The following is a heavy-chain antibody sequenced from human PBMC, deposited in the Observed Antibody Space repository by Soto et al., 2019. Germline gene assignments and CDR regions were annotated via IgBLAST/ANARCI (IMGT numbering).Heavy chain of an antibody. CDR2: ISSSSSYI. CDR1: GFTFSSYS. J-gene: IGHJ5*02. Sequence: GGSLRLSCAASGFTFSSYSINWVRQAPGKGLEWVSSISSSSSYIYYADSVKGRFAISRDNAKNSLYLQMNSLRVEDTAVYYCARTYSSGWYEGWFDPWGQGALVPVSS. D-gene: IGHD6-19*01. V-gene: IGHV3-21*01. CDR3: ARTYSSGWYEGWFDP.